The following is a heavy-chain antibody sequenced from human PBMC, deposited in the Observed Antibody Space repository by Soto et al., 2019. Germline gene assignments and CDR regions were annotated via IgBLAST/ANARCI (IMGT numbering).Heavy chain of an antibody. CDR3: AVDGVPTSSFRYYYFRF. J-gene: IGHJ4*02. Sequence: QAQLVESGGGVVQPGRSQRLSCAASELPFTDYSMHWVRQTADKGLEWVAFISHDGRNTFYSDSVKGRFTISRDDSRSMLFLQMSGVTVEDTAIYYCAVDGVPTSSFRYYYFRFWGRGTLVTVSS. V-gene: IGHV3-30*04. CDR1: ELPFTDYS. CDR2: ISHDGRNT. D-gene: IGHD3-9*01.